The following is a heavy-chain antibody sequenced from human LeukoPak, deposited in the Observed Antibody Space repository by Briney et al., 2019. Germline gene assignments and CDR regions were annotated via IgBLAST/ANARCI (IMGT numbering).Heavy chain of an antibody. CDR3: TRYSSGWYYFDY. CDR1: GFTFSGSA. CDR2: IRSKANSYAT. Sequence: GGSLRLSCAASGFTFSGSAMHWVRLASGKGLEWVGRIRSKANSYATAYAASVKGRFTISRDDSKNTAYLQMNSLKTEDTAVYYCTRYSSGWYYFDYWGQGTLVTVSS. V-gene: IGHV3-73*01. J-gene: IGHJ4*02. D-gene: IGHD6-19*01.